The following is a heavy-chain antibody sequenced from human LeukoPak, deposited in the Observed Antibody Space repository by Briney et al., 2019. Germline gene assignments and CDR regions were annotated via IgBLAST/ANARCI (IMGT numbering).Heavy chain of an antibody. Sequence: SETLSLTCTVSGGSISSSSYYWGWIRQPPGKGLEWIGSIYYSGSTYYNPSLKSRVTISVDTSKNQFSLKLSSVTAADTAVYYCARVRAHYYDRSGYYYGSNWFDPWGQGTLVTVSS. J-gene: IGHJ5*02. CDR1: GGSISSSSYY. D-gene: IGHD3-22*01. CDR2: IYYSGST. CDR3: ARVRAHYYDRSGYYYGSNWFDP. V-gene: IGHV4-39*07.